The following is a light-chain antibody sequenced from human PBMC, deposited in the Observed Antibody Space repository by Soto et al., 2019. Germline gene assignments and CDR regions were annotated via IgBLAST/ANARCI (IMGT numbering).Light chain of an antibody. CDR3: QQYGSSRT. Sequence: EIVLTQSPGTLSLSPGERATLSCRASESVSNNYLAWYQQKLGQAPRLLIYGASSRATGIPDRFSGSGSGTYFTLTISRLEPEDVAVYYCQQYGSSRTFGQWTKVEI. CDR2: GAS. CDR1: ESVSNNY. V-gene: IGKV3-20*01. J-gene: IGKJ1*01.